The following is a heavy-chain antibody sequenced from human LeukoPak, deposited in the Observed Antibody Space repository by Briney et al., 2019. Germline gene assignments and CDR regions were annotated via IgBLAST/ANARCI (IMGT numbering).Heavy chain of an antibody. V-gene: IGHV1-18*01. D-gene: IGHD3-9*01. J-gene: IGHJ6*02. CDR3: ARDRGYYAILTGYYYYYGMDV. CDR2: ISAYNGNT. Sequence: ASVKVSCKASGYTFTSYGISWVRQAPGQGLEWMGWISAYNGNTNYAQKLQGRVTMTTDTSTSTAYMELRSLRSDDTAVYYCARDRGYYAILTGYYYYYGMDVWGQGTTVTVSS. CDR1: GYTFTSYG.